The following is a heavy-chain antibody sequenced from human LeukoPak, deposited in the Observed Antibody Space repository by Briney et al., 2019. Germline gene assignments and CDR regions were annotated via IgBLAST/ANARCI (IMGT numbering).Heavy chain of an antibody. V-gene: IGHV3-53*01. CDR2: IYSDNT. CDR1: GFTVSSNS. CDR3: ARRAGAYSHPYDY. J-gene: IGHJ4*02. D-gene: IGHD4/OR15-4a*01. Sequence: GGSLRLSCTVSGFTVSSNSMSWVRQAPGKGLEWVSFIYSDNTHYSDSVKGRFTISRDNSKTTLYLQMNSLRAEDTAVYYCARRAGAYSHPYDYWGQGTLVTVSS.